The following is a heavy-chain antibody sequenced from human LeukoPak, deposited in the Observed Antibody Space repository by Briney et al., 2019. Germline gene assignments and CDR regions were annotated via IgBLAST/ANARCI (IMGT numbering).Heavy chain of an antibody. Sequence: GGSLRLSCAASGFTFSLYSITWVRQAPGKGLEWVSGITRNGATAGYADSVKGRFTISRDNAKNSLYLQMNSLRVEDTALYFCARGGSFNNYWGQGTLVTVSA. CDR1: GFTFSLYS. D-gene: IGHD3-10*01. CDR3: ARGGSFNNY. CDR2: ITRNGATA. V-gene: IGHV3-20*04. J-gene: IGHJ4*02.